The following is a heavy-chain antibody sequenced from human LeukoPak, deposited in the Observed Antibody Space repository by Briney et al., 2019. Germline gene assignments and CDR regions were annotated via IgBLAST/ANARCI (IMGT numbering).Heavy chain of an antibody. D-gene: IGHD3-3*01. Sequence: GGSLRLSCAASGFTFSTSGMTWVRQAPGKGLDWVSIISGSGGTPYYTDSVKGRLTISGDNSKNTLYLQMNSLRAEDTAVYYCAKARGISISGVVPLCDYWGQGTLVTVSS. CDR2: ISGSGGTP. CDR1: GFTFSTSG. V-gene: IGHV3-23*01. J-gene: IGHJ4*02. CDR3: AKARGISISGVVPLCDY.